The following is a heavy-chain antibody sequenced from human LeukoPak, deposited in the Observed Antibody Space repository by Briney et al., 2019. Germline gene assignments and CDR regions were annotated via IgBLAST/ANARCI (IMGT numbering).Heavy chain of an antibody. CDR1: GFTFSSYS. Sequence: GGSLRLSCTASGFTFSSYSMNWVRRAPGKGLEWVSSISSSSSYIYYADSVKGRFTISRDNAKNSLYLQMNSLRAEDTAVYYCARADYDYVWGSYRQYYFDSWGQGTLVTVSS. CDR3: ARADYDYVWGSYRQYYFDS. D-gene: IGHD3-16*02. CDR2: ISSSSSYI. J-gene: IGHJ4*02. V-gene: IGHV3-21*01.